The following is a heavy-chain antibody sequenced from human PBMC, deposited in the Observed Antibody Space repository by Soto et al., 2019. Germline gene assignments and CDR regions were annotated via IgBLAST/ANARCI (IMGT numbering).Heavy chain of an antibody. CDR3: ASLVMGYSSSWLDY. CDR2: ISSSGSII. V-gene: IGHV3-11*04. J-gene: IGHJ4*02. D-gene: IGHD6-13*01. Sequence: LSLTCAVSGGSISSGGYSWSWIRQAPGKGLEWVSYISSSGSIIYYADSVKGRFTISRDNAKNSLYLQMNSLRAEDTAVYYCASLVMGYSSSWLDYWGQGTLVTVSS. CDR1: GGSISSGGYS.